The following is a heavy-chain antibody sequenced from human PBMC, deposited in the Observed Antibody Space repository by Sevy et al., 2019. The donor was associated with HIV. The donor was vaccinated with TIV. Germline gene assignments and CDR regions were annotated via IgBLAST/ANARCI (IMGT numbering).Heavy chain of an antibody. CDR3: ARLGYSYGPYFDY. J-gene: IGHJ4*02. CDR2: IYSGSST. CDR1: GFTVSSNY. D-gene: IGHD5-18*01. V-gene: IGHV3-53*01. Sequence: GGSLRLSCAASGFTVSSNYMSWVRQAPGKGLEWVSVIYSGSSTYYSDSVKVRFTISRDNSKNTLYLQMNSLRAADTAVCYWARLGYSYGPYFDYWGQGTLVTVSS.